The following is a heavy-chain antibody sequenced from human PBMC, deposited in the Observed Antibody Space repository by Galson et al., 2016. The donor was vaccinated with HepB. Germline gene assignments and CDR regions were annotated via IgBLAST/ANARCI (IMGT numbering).Heavy chain of an antibody. CDR2: IYYSGST. CDR3: SRGSITTAGGEFDF. CDR1: GGSISGYY. J-gene: IGHJ4*02. Sequence: ETLSLTCTVSGGSISGYYWSWIRQPPGKGLEWIGYIYYSGSTNYNPSLRSRITISVDTSKNQFSLKLSPVPAADTAVYFCSRGSITTAGGEFDFWGQGTLVTVSS. D-gene: IGHD6-13*01. V-gene: IGHV4-59*01.